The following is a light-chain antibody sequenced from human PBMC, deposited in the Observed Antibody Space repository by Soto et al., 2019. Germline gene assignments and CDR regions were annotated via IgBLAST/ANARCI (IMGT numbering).Light chain of an antibody. CDR1: SSDVGGYNY. CDR3: SSYTSSSFVV. J-gene: IGLJ2*01. V-gene: IGLV2-14*01. Sequence: QSALTQPASVSGSPGQSITISCTGTSSDVGGYNYVSWYQQHPGKAPKLMIYDVSNRPSGVSNRFSGSKSANTASLTIAGLQAEEEADYYCSSYTSSSFVVFGGGTKLTVL. CDR2: DVS.